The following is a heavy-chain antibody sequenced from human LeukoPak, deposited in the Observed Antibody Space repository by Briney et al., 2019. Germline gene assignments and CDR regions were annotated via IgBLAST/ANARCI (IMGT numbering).Heavy chain of an antibody. CDR3: AKKAQYNGNYPLDY. Sequence: HPGGSLRLSCAASGFTFSSCAMSWVRQAPGKGLEWVSGTSDRGDYTYYADSVKGRFTISRDNSKNTLYLQMNSLRAEDTALYFCAKKAQYNGNYPLDYWGQGTLVTVSS. J-gene: IGHJ4*02. CDR2: TSDRGDYT. D-gene: IGHD1-26*01. CDR1: GFTFSSCA. V-gene: IGHV3-23*01.